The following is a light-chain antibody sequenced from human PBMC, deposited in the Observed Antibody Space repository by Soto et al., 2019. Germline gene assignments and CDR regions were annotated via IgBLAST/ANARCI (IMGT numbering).Light chain of an antibody. CDR2: AVT. CDR3: CSYAGSYTHYV. J-gene: IGLJ1*01. Sequence: QSALTQPRSVSGSPGQSVTISCTGTSSDVGVYNYVSSYQQYPGKAPKVMIYAVTKRPSGVPDRISGSKSGNTASLTISGLQAEDEADYYCCSYAGSYTHYVFGTGTKLTVL. CDR1: SSDVGVYNY. V-gene: IGLV2-11*01.